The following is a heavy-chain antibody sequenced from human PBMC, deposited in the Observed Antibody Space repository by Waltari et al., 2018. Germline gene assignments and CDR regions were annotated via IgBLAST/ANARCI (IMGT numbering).Heavy chain of an antibody. J-gene: IGHJ4*02. CDR2: IYYSGST. Sequence: QVQLQESGPGLVKPSETLSLTCTVSGGSISSYYWSWIRQPPGKGLEWIGYIYYSGSTNYHPSLKSRVTISVDTSKNQFSLKLSSVTAADTAVYYCARNYYDSSGYSSYFDYWGQGTLVTVSS. CDR1: GGSISSYY. D-gene: IGHD3-22*01. V-gene: IGHV4-59*01. CDR3: ARNYYDSSGYSSYFDY.